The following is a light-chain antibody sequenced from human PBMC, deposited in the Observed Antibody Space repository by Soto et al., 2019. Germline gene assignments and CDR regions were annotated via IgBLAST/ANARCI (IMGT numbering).Light chain of an antibody. V-gene: IGLV2-23*01. CDR3: CSHAGSDTYV. J-gene: IGLJ1*01. Sequence: QSALTQPASVSGSPGQSITISCTGTSSDVGSGNVVSWYQHYPGKAPQLMIYEAFQRPSGVSSRFSGSKSGNTASLTISGLQAEDEADDYCCSHAGSDTYVFGTGTKLTVL. CDR1: SSDVGSGNV. CDR2: EAF.